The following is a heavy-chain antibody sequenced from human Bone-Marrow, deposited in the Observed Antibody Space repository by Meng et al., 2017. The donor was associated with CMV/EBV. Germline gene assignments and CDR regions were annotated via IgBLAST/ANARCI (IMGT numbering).Heavy chain of an antibody. V-gene: IGHV3-7*01. CDR2: IKQDGSEK. J-gene: IGHJ4*02. CDR1: GFTFSSYW. D-gene: IGHD6-6*01. Sequence: GALRLSCVASGFTFSSYWMSWVRQAPGKGLEWVANIKQDGSEKYYVDSVKGRFTISRDNAKNSLYLQMNSLRAEDTAVYYCASLNEYSRSSEEDYWGQGTLVTVSS. CDR3: ASLNEYSRSSEEDY.